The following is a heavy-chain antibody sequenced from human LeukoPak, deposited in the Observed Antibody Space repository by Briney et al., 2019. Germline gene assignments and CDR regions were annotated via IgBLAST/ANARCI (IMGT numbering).Heavy chain of an antibody. D-gene: IGHD4-17*01. CDR2: IHSSGGT. V-gene: IGHV3-53*01. CDR3: IVFGDSNH. CDR1: GVTGSNNY. J-gene: IGHJ5*02. Sequence: GGSLRLSCAASGVTGSNNYMSWVRQAPGKGLEWVSAIHSSGGTYYADSVKGRFTISRDTSMNTLYLQINSLRVEDTAVYYCIVFGDSNHWGQGTLVTVSS.